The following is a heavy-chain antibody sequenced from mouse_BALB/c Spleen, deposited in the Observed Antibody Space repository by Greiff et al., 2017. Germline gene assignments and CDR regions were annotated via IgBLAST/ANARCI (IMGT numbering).Heavy chain of an antibody. CDR1: GYTFTSYW. V-gene: IGHV1-7*01. J-gene: IGHJ3*01. CDR2: INPSTGYT. Sequence: QVQLQQSGAELAKPGASVKMSCKASGYTFTSYWMHWVKQRPGQGLEWIGYINPSTGYTEYNQKFKDKATLTADKSSSTVYMELSRLTSEDSAVYFCARHEEGFAYWGQGTLVTVSA. CDR3: ARHEEGFAY.